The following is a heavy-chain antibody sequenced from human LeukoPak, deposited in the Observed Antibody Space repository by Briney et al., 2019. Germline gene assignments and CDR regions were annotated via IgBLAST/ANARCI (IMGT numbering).Heavy chain of an antibody. Sequence: GESPKISCKGSGYSFNTYWIGWARQMPGKGLEWMGIIYPGDSDTRYSPSFQGQVTISADKSISTAYLQWSSLKASDTAMYYCATSESQTRFDYWGQGTLVTVSS. V-gene: IGHV5-51*01. CDR2: IYPGDSDT. J-gene: IGHJ4*02. CDR3: ATSESQTRFDY. CDR1: GYSFNTYW. D-gene: IGHD1/OR15-1a*01.